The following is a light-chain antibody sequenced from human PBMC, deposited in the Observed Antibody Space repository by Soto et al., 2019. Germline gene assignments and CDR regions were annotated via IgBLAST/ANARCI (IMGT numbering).Light chain of an antibody. CDR1: KLGDKY. Sequence: SYELTQPPSVSVSPGQTASITCSGDKLGDKYTCWYQQKPGQSPVLVIYQHSQRPSGIPERFSGSNSGNTATLTIGGTQAMDEADYYYQAWDSSTDVVFGGGTKLTVL. V-gene: IGLV3-1*01. J-gene: IGLJ2*01. CDR2: QHS. CDR3: QAWDSSTDVV.